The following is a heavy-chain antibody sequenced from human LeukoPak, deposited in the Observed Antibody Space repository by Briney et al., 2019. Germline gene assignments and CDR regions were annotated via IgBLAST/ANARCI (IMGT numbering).Heavy chain of an antibody. Sequence: ASVKVSCKASGYTFSSYYMHWVRQAPGQGLEWRGIINPSGGSTSYAQKFQGRVTMTRDTSTSTVYMELSSLRSEDTAVYYCARDESSGEMRYSSSSPFDYWGQGTLVTVSS. V-gene: IGHV1-46*01. J-gene: IGHJ4*02. CDR1: GYTFSSYY. D-gene: IGHD6-6*01. CDR2: INPSGGST. CDR3: ARDESSGEMRYSSSSPFDY.